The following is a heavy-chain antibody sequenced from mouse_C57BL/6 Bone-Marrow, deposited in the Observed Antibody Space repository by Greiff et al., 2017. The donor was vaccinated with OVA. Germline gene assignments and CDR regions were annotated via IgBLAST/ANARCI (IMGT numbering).Heavy chain of an antibody. CDR1: GYTFTNYW. Sequence: QVQLKQSGAELVRPGTSVKMSCKASGYTFTNYWIGWAKQRPGHGLEWIGDIYPGGGYTNYNEKFKGKATLTADKSSSTAYMQFSSLTSEDSAIYYCARADYYGSSYRYFDVWGTGTTVTVSS. D-gene: IGHD1-1*01. CDR3: ARADYYGSSYRYFDV. CDR2: IYPGGGYT. J-gene: IGHJ1*03. V-gene: IGHV1-63*01.